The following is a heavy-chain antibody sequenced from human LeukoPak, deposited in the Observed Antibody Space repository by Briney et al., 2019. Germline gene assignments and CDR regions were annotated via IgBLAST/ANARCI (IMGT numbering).Heavy chain of an antibody. CDR1: GGSISSGNYY. CDR2: IYTSGST. V-gene: IGHV4-61*02. D-gene: IGHD1-26*01. CDR3: ARVGNSGTYQFDY. J-gene: IGHJ4*02. Sequence: SETLSLTCTVSGGSISSGNYYWSWIRQPAGKELEWIGRIYTSGSTNYNPSLKSRVTILGGTSKNQFSLKLSSVTAADTAFYYCARVGNSGTYQFDYWGQGTLVTVSS.